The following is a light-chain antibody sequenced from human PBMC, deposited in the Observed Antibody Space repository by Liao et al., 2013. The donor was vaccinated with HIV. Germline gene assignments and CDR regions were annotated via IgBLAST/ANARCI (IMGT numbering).Light chain of an antibody. CDR2: QDR. V-gene: IGLV3-1*01. CDR3: QLWDSSSDHPYV. J-gene: IGLJ1*01. Sequence: SYELTQPPSVSVSPGQTASITCSGDKLGYNYVCWYQQKPGQSPVLVIYQDRKRPSGIPERFSGSNSGNTATLTISRVEPGDEADYYCQLWDSSSDHPYVFGTGTQVTVL. CDR1: KLGYNY.